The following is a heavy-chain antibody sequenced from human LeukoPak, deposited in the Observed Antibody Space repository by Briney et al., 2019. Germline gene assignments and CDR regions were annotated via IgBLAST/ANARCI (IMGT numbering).Heavy chain of an antibody. V-gene: IGHV3-23*01. CDR3: ANSGGDSRPHDF. CDR1: GFTFSSYA. D-gene: IGHD2-21*02. CDR2: ISGSGGSP. Sequence: GGSLRLSCAASGFTFSSYAMSWVRPAPGKGPEWVSAISGSGGSPSYADAVKGRFTISRDNSQTTLSLQMNSLRAEDTAVYYCANSGGDSRPHDFWGQGTLVTVSS. J-gene: IGHJ4*02.